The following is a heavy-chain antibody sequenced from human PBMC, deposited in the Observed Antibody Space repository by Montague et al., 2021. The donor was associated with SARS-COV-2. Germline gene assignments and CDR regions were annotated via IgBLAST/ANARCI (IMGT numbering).Heavy chain of an antibody. CDR3: GREPAPSGSGTFYDY. CDR2: VNYSGSS. V-gene: IGHV4-59*02. CDR1: SDSVRDYY. J-gene: IGHJ4*02. D-gene: IGHD1-26*01. Sequence: SETLSLTCTVSSDSVRDYYWTWIRQPPGKGLEWIGEVNYSGSSSXNPSLRGRVTIAVDTSKKQFSLRLSTVTAADTAIYYCGREPAPSGSGTFYDYWGQGTLVAVSS.